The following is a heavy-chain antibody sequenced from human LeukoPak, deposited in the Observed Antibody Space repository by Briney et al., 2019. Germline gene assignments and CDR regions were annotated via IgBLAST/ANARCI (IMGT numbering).Heavy chain of an antibody. CDR2: IIPIFGTA. CDR1: GGTFSSYA. J-gene: IGHJ3*02. D-gene: IGHD3-22*01. V-gene: IGHV1-69*05. CDR3: ARVFTMIVGGAFDT. Sequence: SVKVSCKASGGTFSSYAISWVRQAPGQGLEWMGRIIPIFGTANYAQKFQGRVTITTDESTSTAYMELSSLRSEDTAVYYCARVFTMIVGGAFDTWGQGTMVTVSS.